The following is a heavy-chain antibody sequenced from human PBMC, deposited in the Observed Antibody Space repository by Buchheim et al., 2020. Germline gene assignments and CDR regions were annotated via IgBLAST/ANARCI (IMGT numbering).Heavy chain of an antibody. Sequence: EVQLLESGGGLVQPGGSLRLSCAASGFTFSSYALNWVRQAPGKGLEWVSTIGSSSGPYYADSVKGRVTISRDNSKNTPYLQMNSLRAEDTAIYYCARGNFPRYWGQGTL. D-gene: IGHD3-16*02. V-gene: IGHV3-23*01. J-gene: IGHJ4*02. CDR2: IGSSSGP. CDR3: ARGNFPRY. CDR1: GFTFSSYA.